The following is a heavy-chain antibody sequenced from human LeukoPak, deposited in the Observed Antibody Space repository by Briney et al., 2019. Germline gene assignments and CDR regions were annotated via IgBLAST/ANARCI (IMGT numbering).Heavy chain of an antibody. D-gene: IGHD2-15*01. CDR1: GGSISSHY. CDR2: IYYSGST. J-gene: IGHJ6*04. V-gene: IGHV4-59*11. Sequence: SETLSLTCTVSGGSISSHYWSWIRQPPGKGLEWIGYIYYSGSTNYNPSLKSRVTISVDTSKSQFSLKLSSVTAADTAVYYCARVLNDCSGGSCYVGLSDYYYYGMDVWGKGTTVTVSS. CDR3: ARVLNDCSGGSCYVGLSDYYYYGMDV.